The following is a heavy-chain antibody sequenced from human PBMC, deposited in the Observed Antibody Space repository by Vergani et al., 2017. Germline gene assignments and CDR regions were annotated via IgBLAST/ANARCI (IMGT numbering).Heavy chain of an antibody. CDR1: GYTFTSYY. Sequence: QVQLVQSGAEVKKPGASVKVSCKASGYTFTSYYMHWVRQAPGQGLEWMGIINPSGGSTSYAQKFQGRVTMTRDTSTSTVYMELSSLRSEDTAVYYCARDSEDIVVVVAASPDYWGQGTLVTVSS. CDR2: INPSGGST. V-gene: IGHV1-46*01. D-gene: IGHD2-15*01. J-gene: IGHJ4*02. CDR3: ARDSEDIVVVVAASPDY.